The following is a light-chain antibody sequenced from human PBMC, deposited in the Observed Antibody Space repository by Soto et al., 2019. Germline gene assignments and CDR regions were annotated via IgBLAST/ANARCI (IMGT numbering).Light chain of an antibody. Sequence: DIQMTQSPSTLSASVGDRVTITCRASQSISSWLAWYQQKPGKAPKLLIYDDSILESGVPSRFSGSGSDTEFTLPINNLQPDDFATYHCQQYNRYSLTFGGGTKVEIK. CDR2: DDS. CDR1: QSISSW. CDR3: QQYNRYSLT. V-gene: IGKV1-5*01. J-gene: IGKJ4*01.